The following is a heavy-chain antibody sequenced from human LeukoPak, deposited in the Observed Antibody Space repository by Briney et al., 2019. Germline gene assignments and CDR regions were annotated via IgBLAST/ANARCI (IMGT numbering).Heavy chain of an antibody. CDR2: IYTSGST. CDR1: GGSISNYY. J-gene: IGHJ5*02. CDR3: ARGRKRSYNDRWYPNWFDP. Sequence: SETLSLTCTVSGGSISNYYWSWIRQPAGKGLEWIGHIYTSGSTNYNPSLKSRVTVSVDTSKNQFSLKLHSVTAADTAVYYCARGRKRSYNDRWYPNWFDPWGQGTLVTVSS. D-gene: IGHD3-16*01. V-gene: IGHV4-4*07.